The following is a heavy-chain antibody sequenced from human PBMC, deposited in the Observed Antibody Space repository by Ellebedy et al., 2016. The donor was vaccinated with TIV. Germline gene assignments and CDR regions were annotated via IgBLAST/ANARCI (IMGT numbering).Heavy chain of an antibody. J-gene: IGHJ4*02. Sequence: ASVKVSCXASGYTFTGYYMHWVRQAPGQGLEWMGWINPNSGGTNYAQKFQGRVTMTRDTSISTAYMELSRLRSDDTAVYYCARGPAYNYYDSSGYSGYFDYWGQGTLVTVSS. CDR1: GYTFTGYY. D-gene: IGHD3-22*01. CDR2: INPNSGGT. V-gene: IGHV1-2*02. CDR3: ARGPAYNYYDSSGYSGYFDY.